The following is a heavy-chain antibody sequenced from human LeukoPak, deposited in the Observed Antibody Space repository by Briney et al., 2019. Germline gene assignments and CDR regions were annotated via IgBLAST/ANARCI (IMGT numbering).Heavy chain of an antibody. CDR1: GGSISVFY. J-gene: IGHJ4*02. V-gene: IGHV4-59*08. Sequence: PSETLSLTCSVSGGSISVFYWSWIRQPPGRGLEWIAYIYYSGTTKYNPSLQSLVTISVDTSNNQFSLKLSSVTAADTAVYYCARYGGSYFPYWGPGTLVTVS. CDR3: ARYGGSYFPY. D-gene: IGHD1-26*01. CDR2: IYYSGTT.